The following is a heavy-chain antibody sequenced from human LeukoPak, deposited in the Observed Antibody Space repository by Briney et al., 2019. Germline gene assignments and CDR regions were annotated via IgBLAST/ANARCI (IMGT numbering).Heavy chain of an antibody. Sequence: VGSLRLSRAASGFTCRRDAMYGVPEAPDKGLEWVAVISYDGSNKYYADSVKGRFTISRDNSKNTLYLQMNSLRAEDTAVYYCARDRYSSSWYWFDPWGQGTLVTVSS. D-gene: IGHD6-13*01. J-gene: IGHJ5*02. V-gene: IGHV3-30*04. CDR3: ARDRYSSSWYWFDP. CDR2: ISYDGSNK. CDR1: GFTCRRDA.